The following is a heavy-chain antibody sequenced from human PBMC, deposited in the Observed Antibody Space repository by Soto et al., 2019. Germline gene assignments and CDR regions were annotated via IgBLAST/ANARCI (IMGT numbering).Heavy chain of an antibody. CDR3: ARDGDIGVVTASYYFDY. CDR1: GFTFSNYA. CDR2: ISNDGSNN. Sequence: QVQLVESGGGVVQPGRSLRLSCAASGFTFSNYAMHWVRQAPGKGLEWVTVISNDGSNNYYADSVKGRFTISRDNSKNTLYLQMNSLRAEDTAVYYCARDGDIGVVTASYYFDYWGQGTLVTVSS. V-gene: IGHV3-30-3*01. J-gene: IGHJ4*02. D-gene: IGHD2-21*02.